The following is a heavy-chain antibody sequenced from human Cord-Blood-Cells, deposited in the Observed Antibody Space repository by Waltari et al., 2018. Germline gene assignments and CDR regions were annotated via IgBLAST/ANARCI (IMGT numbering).Heavy chain of an antibody. J-gene: IGHJ4*02. CDR2: INPNSGGT. V-gene: IGHV1-2*02. Sequence: QVQLVQSGAEVKKPGASVKVSCKASGYTFTGYYMHWVRQAPGQGLEWMGWINPNSGGTNYAQKFQGRVTMPRATSISTAYMELSRLRSDDTAVYYCARGAAAAGSNYYYFDYWGQGTLVTVSS. CDR1: GYTFTGYY. D-gene: IGHD6-13*01. CDR3: ARGAAAAGSNYYYFDY.